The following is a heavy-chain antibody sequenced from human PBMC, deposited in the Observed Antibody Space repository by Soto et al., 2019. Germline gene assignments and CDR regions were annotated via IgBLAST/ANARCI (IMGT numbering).Heavy chain of an antibody. CDR3: GRVEGLAKIRYFFSY. D-gene: IGHD3-9*01. Sequence: SETLSLTCTVSGGSVSSSSYYWGWVRQPPGKGLEWIGSVYYSGSTYYNPSLESRVTISVDKSKNQFSLKLMSLSAADTAVYYCGRVEGLAKIRYFFSYWARGALVTVSS. V-gene: IGHV4-39*01. CDR2: VYYSGST. CDR1: GGSVSSSSYY. J-gene: IGHJ4*02.